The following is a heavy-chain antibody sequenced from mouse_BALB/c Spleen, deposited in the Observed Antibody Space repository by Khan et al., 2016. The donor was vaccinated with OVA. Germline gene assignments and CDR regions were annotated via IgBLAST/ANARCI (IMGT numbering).Heavy chain of an antibody. J-gene: IGHJ3*01. V-gene: IGHV5-6*01. Sequence: EVELVESGGDLVKPGGSLKLSCAASGFTFSTYGMSWVRQTPDMRLEWVATISSGGHYTYYPDSVKGRFTISSDHAKNTLYLQMSSLKSEDTAIYYCARLAYYYNSEGFAYWGQGTLVTVSA. CDR3: ARLAYYYNSEGFAY. CDR2: ISSGGHYT. D-gene: IGHD1-1*02. CDR1: GFTFSTYG.